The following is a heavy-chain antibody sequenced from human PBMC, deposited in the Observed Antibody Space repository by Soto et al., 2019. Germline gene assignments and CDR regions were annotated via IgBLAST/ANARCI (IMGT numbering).Heavy chain of an antibody. CDR1: GGSISSGGYY. Sequence: QVQLQESGPGLVKPSQTLSLTCTVSGGSISSGGYYWSWIRQHPGKGLEWIGYIYYSGSTYYNPSLKSRVTISVDTSKNQFSLKLSSVTAADTAVYYCVRAYGVVLMVYAITFDLWGRGTLVTVSS. J-gene: IGHJ2*01. V-gene: IGHV4-31*03. CDR2: IYYSGST. CDR3: VRAYGVVLMVYAITFDL. D-gene: IGHD2-8*01.